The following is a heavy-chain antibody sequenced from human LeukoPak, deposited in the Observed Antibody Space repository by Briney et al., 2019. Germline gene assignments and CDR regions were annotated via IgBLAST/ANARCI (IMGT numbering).Heavy chain of an antibody. Sequence: GGSLRLSCAASGFTFSSYAMHWVRQAPGKGLEWVAVISYDGSNKYYADSVKGRFTISRGNSKNTLYLQMNSLRAEDTAVYYCARDRANYCDYWGQGTLVTVSS. CDR1: GFTFSSYA. CDR3: ARDRANYCDY. CDR2: ISYDGSNK. V-gene: IGHV3-30-3*01. J-gene: IGHJ4*02.